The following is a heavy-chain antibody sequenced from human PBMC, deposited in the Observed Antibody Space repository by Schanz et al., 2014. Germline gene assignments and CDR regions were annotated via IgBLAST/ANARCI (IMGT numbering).Heavy chain of an antibody. CDR1: GYAFTTYG. CDR3: ARGGGPEDVFDI. V-gene: IGHV1-18*01. J-gene: IGHJ3*02. D-gene: IGHD5-12*01. CDR2: ISTFRNEDT. Sequence: QVQLVQSGAEVKKPGASVRVSCKVSGYAFTTYGISWVRQAPGQGPEFMGWISTFRNEDTNSAQRFQGRLTMTTDTSTSAAYVELSSMRSDDTAVYYCARGGGPEDVFDIWGQGTILTVSS.